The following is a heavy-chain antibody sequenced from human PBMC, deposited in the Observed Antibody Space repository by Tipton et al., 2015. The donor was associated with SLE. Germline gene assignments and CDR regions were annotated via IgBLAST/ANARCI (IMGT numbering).Heavy chain of an antibody. J-gene: IGHJ6*02. V-gene: IGHV3-73*01. CDR2: VRGKANNYAT. Sequence: SLRLSCAASGFTFAGSAIHWVRQASGKGLEWVGRVRGKANNYATEYGASVKGRFTISRDSLDSTAYLQMNSLKTEDTAVYFCATRPYYDYWTAPDVWGQGTTVTVSS. D-gene: IGHD3/OR15-3a*01. CDR1: GFTFAGSA. CDR3: ATRPYYDYWTAPDV.